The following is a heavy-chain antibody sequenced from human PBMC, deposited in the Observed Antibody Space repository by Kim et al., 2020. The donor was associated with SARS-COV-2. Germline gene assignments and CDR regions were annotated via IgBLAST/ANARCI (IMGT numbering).Heavy chain of an antibody. CDR2: IYHSGST. V-gene: IGHV4-4*02. D-gene: IGHD2-2*01. J-gene: IGHJ5*02. Sequence: SETLSLTCAVSGGSISSSNWWSWVRQPPGKGLEWIGEIYHSGSTNYNPSLKSRVTISVDKSKNQFSLKLSSVTAADTAVYYCASGCSSTSCYGNWFDPWGQGTLVTVSS. CDR1: GGSISSSNW. CDR3: ASGCSSTSCYGNWFDP.